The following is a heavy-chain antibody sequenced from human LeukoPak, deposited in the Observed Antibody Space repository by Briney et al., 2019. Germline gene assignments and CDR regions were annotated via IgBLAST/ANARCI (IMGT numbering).Heavy chain of an antibody. D-gene: IGHD4-17*01. CDR1: GYTFTSYG. CDR3: ARANVPRELDDMTTGPAGTWTGEYYFDY. J-gene: IGHJ4*02. V-gene: IGHV1-18*04. Sequence: ASVKVSCKASGYTFTSYGISWVRQAPGQGLEWRGWISAYNGNKNYAQKLQGRVTMTTDTSTSTAYMELRSLRSDDTAVYYCARANVPRELDDMTTGPAGTWTGEYYFDYWGQGTLVTVSS. CDR2: ISAYNGNK.